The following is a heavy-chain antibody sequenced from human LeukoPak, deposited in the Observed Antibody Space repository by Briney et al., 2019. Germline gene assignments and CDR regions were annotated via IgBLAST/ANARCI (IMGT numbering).Heavy chain of an antibody. J-gene: IGHJ4*02. V-gene: IGHV1-69*05. Sequence: SVKVSCKASGYTFTSYGISWVRQAPGQGLEWVGRIIPIFGTANYAQKFQGRVTITTDESTSTAYMELSSLRSEDTAVYYCARATVSGWSFDYWGQGTLVTVSS. D-gene: IGHD6-19*01. CDR2: IIPIFGTA. CDR3: ARATVSGWSFDY. CDR1: GYTFTSYG.